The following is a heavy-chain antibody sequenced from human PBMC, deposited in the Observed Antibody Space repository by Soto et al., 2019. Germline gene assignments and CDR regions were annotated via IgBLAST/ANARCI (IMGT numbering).Heavy chain of an antibody. CDR1: GYTFSTYP. CDR2: ISTYNGKT. CDR3: ARDRVEAALGTFDQ. V-gene: IGHV1-18*01. D-gene: IGHD6-13*01. Sequence: QVQLVQSAAEVKKPGASVKVSCKTSGYTFSTYPISWVRQAPGQGLEWVGWISTYNGKTNYGQNFQGRVTITTGTSTSTAYLDLRNLRSDDTAVYYCARDRVEAALGTFDQWGQGTLVTVSS. J-gene: IGHJ4*02.